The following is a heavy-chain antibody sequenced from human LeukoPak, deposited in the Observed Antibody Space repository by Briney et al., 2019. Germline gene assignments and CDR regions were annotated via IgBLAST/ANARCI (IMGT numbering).Heavy chain of an antibody. CDR1: GGSISSYY. D-gene: IGHD5-12*01. CDR2: IYTSGST. J-gene: IGHJ6*03. V-gene: IGHV4-4*07. Sequence: SETLSLTCTVSGGSISSYYWSWIRQPAGKGLEWIGRIYTSGSTNYNPSLKSRVTMSVDTSKNQFSLKLSSVTAADTAVYYCARATEDTITRNYYYYYMDVWGKGTSVTVSS. CDR3: ARATEDTITRNYYYYYMDV.